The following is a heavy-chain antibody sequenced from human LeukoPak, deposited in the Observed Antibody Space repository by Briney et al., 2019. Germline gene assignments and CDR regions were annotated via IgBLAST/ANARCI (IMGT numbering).Heavy chain of an antibody. CDR3: ARWDDGSGSVSD. Sequence: PSETLSLTCAVSGGSISRGGYSWGWIRQPPGKGLEWIGYIYHSGNTYYSPSLKSRVTISVDRSKNQFSLKLSSVTAADTAVYYCARWDDGSGSVSDWGQGTLVTVSS. V-gene: IGHV4-30-2*01. J-gene: IGHJ4*02. D-gene: IGHD3-10*01. CDR2: IYHSGNT. CDR1: GGSISRGGYS.